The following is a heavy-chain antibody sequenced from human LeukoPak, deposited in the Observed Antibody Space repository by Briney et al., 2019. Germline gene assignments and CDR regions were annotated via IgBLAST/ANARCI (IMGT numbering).Heavy chain of an antibody. CDR3: AKRTCSGAACYYAFYFDF. CDR1: GFTFSNYA. Sequence: GGSLRLSCAASGFTFSNYAMSWVRQAPGKGLEWVSAISGSGGTTYYADSVKGRFTISRDNSKNTLYLQMSSLRAEDTAVYYCAKRTCSGAACYYAFYFDFWGQGTLVTVSS. V-gene: IGHV3-23*01. D-gene: IGHD2-15*01. J-gene: IGHJ4*02. CDR2: ISGSGGTT.